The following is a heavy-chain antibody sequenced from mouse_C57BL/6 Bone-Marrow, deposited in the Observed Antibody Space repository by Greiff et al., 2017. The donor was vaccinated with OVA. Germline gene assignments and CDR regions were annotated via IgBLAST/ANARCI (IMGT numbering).Heavy chain of an antibody. CDR3: ARDFYGSSYWYFDV. J-gene: IGHJ1*03. V-gene: IGHV5-6*01. D-gene: IGHD1-1*01. Sequence: EVKLMESGGDLVKPGGSLKLSCAASGFTFSSYGMSWVRQTPDKRLEWVATISSGGSHTYYPDSVKGRFTISRDNAKNTLYLQMSSLKSEDTAMYYCARDFYGSSYWYFDVWGTGTTVTVSS. CDR2: ISSGGSHT. CDR1: GFTFSSYG.